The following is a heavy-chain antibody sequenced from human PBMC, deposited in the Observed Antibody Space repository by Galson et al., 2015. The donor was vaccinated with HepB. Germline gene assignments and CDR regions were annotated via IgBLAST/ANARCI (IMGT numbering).Heavy chain of an antibody. CDR1: GSKFSTKA. D-gene: IGHD3-9*01. Sequence: SLRLSCAVSGSKFSTKAMSWVRHAPGKGLDWVSSISGSGHDTYYAESVKGRFSISRDNSKNTLDLQMNSLRAEDTALYHCVKDLRDDMPIGHKYFYGMDVWGRGTTVTVTS. CDR3: VKDLRDDMPIGHKYFYGMDV. V-gene: IGHV3-23*01. CDR2: ISGSGHDT. J-gene: IGHJ6*02.